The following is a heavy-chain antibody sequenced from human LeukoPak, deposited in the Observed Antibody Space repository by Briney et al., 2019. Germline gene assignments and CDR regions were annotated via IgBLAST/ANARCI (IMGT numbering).Heavy chain of an antibody. D-gene: IGHD3-22*01. Sequence: ASVKVSCKASGYTFTSYGISWVRQAPGQGLEWMGWISAYNGNTNYAQKLQGRVTMTTDTSTSTAYMELRSLRSDDTAVYYCARSRYYYDSSGYPEYFDYWGQGTLVTVSS. CDR2: ISAYNGNT. CDR1: GYTFTSYG. V-gene: IGHV1-18*01. J-gene: IGHJ4*02. CDR3: ARSRYYYDSSGYPEYFDY.